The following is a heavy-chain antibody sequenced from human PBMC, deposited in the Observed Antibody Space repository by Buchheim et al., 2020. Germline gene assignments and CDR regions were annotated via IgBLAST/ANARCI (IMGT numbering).Heavy chain of an antibody. V-gene: IGHV3-23*01. CDR2: IGNGGST. CDR1: GFTFSSFA. D-gene: IGHD1-7*01. CDR3: AKSPGITGTTGFWFDA. J-gene: IGHJ5*02. Sequence: EVQLLESGGGLVQPGESLRVSCAASGFTFSSFAMSWVRQAPGKGLEWVSAIGNGGSTYYADSVKGRFTVSRDNSKNTMYLKMNSLRAEDTAVYFCAKSPGITGTTGFWFDAWGQGTL.